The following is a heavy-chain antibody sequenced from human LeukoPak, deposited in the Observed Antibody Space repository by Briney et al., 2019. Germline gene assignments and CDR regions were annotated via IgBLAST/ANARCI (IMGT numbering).Heavy chain of an antibody. Sequence: ASLKVSCTASGYTFTGYYMHWVRQAPGQGLEWMGWINPNSGGTNYAQKFQGRVTMTRDTSISTAYMELSRLRSDDTAVYYCARVVSGWFDPWGQGTLVTVSS. V-gene: IGHV1-2*02. CDR3: ARVVSGWFDP. CDR2: INPNSGGT. CDR1: GYTFTGYY. J-gene: IGHJ5*02. D-gene: IGHD5/OR15-5a*01.